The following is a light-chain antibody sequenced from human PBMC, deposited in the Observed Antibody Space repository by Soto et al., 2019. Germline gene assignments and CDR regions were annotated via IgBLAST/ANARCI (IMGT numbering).Light chain of an antibody. J-gene: IGLJ1*01. CDR1: SSDVGGYNY. CDR2: EVS. Sequence: QSALTQPPSASGSPGQSVTISCTGTSSDVGGYNYVSWYQQHPGKAPKLMIYEVSTRPSGVPDRFSGSKSGNTASLTVSGFQAEDEADYYCSSYAGSNIYVFGTGTKVTVL. CDR3: SSYAGSNIYV. V-gene: IGLV2-8*01.